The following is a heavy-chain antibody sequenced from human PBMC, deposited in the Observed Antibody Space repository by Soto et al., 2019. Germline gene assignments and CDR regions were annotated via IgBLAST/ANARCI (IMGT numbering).Heavy chain of an antibody. V-gene: IGHV3-74*03. CDR1: GFTFSSYW. CDR3: AKDQGRLRYFDWLLDTNFDY. J-gene: IGHJ4*02. CDR2: INRDGTTT. Sequence: HPGGSLRLSCAASGFTFSSYWMHWVRQAPGKGLVWVSGINRDGTTTTYADSVKGRFTISRDNARNTLYLQMNSLRAEDTAVYYCAKDQGRLRYFDWLLDTNFDYWGQGPLVTVSS. D-gene: IGHD3-9*01.